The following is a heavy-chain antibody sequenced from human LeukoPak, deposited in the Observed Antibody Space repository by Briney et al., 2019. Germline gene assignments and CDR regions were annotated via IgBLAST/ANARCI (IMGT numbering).Heavy chain of an antibody. D-gene: IGHD4-17*01. J-gene: IGHJ4*02. CDR3: ARARDDYGDSWGFDY. CDR2: IYYSGST. Sequence: SETLSLTCTVSGVSISSYYWSWIRQPPGKGLEWIGYIYYSGSTNYNPSLKSRVTISVDTSKNQFSLKLSSVTAADTAVYYCARARDDYGDSWGFDYWGQGTLVTVSS. V-gene: IGHV4-59*01. CDR1: GVSISSYY.